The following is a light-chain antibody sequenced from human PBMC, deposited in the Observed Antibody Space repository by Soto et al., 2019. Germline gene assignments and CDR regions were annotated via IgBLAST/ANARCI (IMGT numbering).Light chain of an antibody. Sequence: QSVLTQPASVSGSPGQSITISCTGTSSDVGNYIYVSWFQHHPGKAPKLMIYEASNRPSGVSNRFSASKSGNTASLTISGLQAEDEADYYCSSYTSNNTPFVFGTGTKVTVL. CDR2: EAS. CDR1: SSDVGNYIY. V-gene: IGLV2-14*01. J-gene: IGLJ1*01. CDR3: SSYTSNNTPFV.